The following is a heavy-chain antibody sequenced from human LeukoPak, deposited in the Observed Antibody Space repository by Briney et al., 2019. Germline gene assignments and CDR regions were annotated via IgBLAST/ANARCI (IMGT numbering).Heavy chain of an antibody. J-gene: IGHJ4*02. Sequence: GRSLRLSCAASGFTFSSYSMSWVRQAPGKGLEWVSAISGSGGSTYYADSVKGRFTISRDNSKNTLYLQMNSLRAEDTAVYYCAKVGAAAGTSDYWGQGTLVTVSS. D-gene: IGHD6-13*01. CDR3: AKVGAAAGTSDY. CDR2: ISGSGGST. CDR1: GFTFSSYS. V-gene: IGHV3-23*01.